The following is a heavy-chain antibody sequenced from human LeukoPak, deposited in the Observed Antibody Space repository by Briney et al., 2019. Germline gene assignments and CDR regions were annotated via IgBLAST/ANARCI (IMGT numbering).Heavy chain of an antibody. CDR1: GFTFDDYA. D-gene: IGHD2/OR15-2a*01. CDR3: ARDLSLDV. V-gene: IGHV3-9*01. J-gene: IGHJ6*02. Sequence: PGGSLRLSCAASGFTFDDYAMHWVRQAPGKGLEWVSGISWNSGSIGYADSVKGRFTISRDNAKNSLYLQMNSLRAEDTAVYYCARDLSLDVWGQGTTVTVSS. CDR2: ISWNSGSI.